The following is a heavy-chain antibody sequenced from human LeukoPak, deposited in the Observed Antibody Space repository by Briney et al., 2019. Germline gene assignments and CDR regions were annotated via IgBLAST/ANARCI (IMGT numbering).Heavy chain of an antibody. CDR3: ASRRGYSYGYGY. Sequence: SETLSLTCAVYGGSFSGYYWSWIRQPPGKGLEWIGEINHSGSTNYNPSLKSRVTISVDTSKNQFSLKLSSVTAADTAVYYCASRRGYSYGYGYWGQGTLVTASS. D-gene: IGHD5-18*01. CDR1: GGSFSGYY. J-gene: IGHJ4*02. V-gene: IGHV4-34*01. CDR2: INHSGST.